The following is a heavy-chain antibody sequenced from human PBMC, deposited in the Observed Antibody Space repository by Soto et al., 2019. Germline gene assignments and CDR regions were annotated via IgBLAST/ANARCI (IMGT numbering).Heavy chain of an antibody. CDR1: GDTFTNFG. CDR3: ARVLRGVVNWFDP. CDR2: IATYNTNR. V-gene: IGHV1-18*01. J-gene: IGHJ5*02. Sequence: HLVQSGPEVKKPGASVTVSCKTSGDTFTNFGLSWVRQAPGQGLEWMGWIATYNTNRNYAQKFEGRDTLTTYTSTSTANMELKSVGYDDRAVYYCARVLRGVVNWFDPWGQGTLVTVYS. D-gene: IGHD3-10*01.